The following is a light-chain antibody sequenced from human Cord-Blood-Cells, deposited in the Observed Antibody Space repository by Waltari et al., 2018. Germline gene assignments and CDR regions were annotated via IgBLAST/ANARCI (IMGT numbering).Light chain of an antibody. J-gene: IGLJ3*02. CDR3: AAWDDSLSGWV. CDR1: SSNIGSNY. Sequence: QSVLTQPPSASGTPGQRVTISCSGSSSNIGSNYVYWYQQLPGTAPKLPIYRNKARPSGVPDRFSGSKSGTSASLAISVLRSEDEADYYCAAWDDSLSGWVFGGGTKLTVL. V-gene: IGLV1-47*01. CDR2: RNK.